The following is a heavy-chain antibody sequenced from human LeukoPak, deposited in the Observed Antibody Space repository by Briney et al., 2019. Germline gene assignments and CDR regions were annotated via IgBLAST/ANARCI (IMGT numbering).Heavy chain of an antibody. V-gene: IGHV4-59*01. Sequence: ETLSLTCTVSGGSISSYYWSWVRQPPGKGLEWIGYIYYSGSTNYNPSLKSRVTISVDTSKNQFSLKLSSVTAADTAVYYCARVTVGHYFDYWGQGTLVTVSS. CDR3: ARVTVGHYFDY. J-gene: IGHJ4*02. CDR1: GGSISSYY. CDR2: IYYSGST. D-gene: IGHD4-11*01.